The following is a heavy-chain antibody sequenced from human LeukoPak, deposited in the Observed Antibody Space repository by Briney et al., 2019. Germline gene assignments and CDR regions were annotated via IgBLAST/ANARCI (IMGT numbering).Heavy chain of an antibody. D-gene: IGHD2-2*01. CDR1: GYTFTSYG. J-gene: IGHJ6*02. CDR3: ARLRYCSSTSCYGYYGMDV. CDR2: INAYNGNT. V-gene: IGHV1-18*01. Sequence: ASVKVSCKASGYTFTSYGISWVRQAPGQGLEWMGWINAYNGNTNYAQKLQGRVTMTTDTSTSTAYMELRSLRSDDTAVYYCARLRYCSSTSCYGYYGMDVWGQGTTVTVSS.